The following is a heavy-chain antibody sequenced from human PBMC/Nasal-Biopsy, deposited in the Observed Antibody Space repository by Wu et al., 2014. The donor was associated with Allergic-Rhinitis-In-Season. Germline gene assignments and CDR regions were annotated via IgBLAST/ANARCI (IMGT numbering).Heavy chain of an antibody. J-gene: IGHJ3*02. V-gene: IGHV4-34*13. D-gene: IGHD6-19*01. CDR2: HSGST. Sequence: HSGSTNYNPSLKSRVTISVDTSKNQFSLNLSSVTAADTATYYCARHIHVAGDPAFDIWAKGQWSPSLQ. CDR3: ARHIHVAGDPAFDI.